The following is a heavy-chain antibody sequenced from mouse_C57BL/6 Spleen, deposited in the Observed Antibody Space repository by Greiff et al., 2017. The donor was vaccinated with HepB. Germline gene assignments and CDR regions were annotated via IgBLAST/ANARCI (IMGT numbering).Heavy chain of an antibody. CDR2: IDPNSGGT. V-gene: IGHV1-72*01. CDR1: GYTFTSYW. CDR3: ANEFITTVVATPYAMDY. J-gene: IGHJ4*01. Sequence: QVQLQQSGAELVKPGASVKLSCKASGYTFTSYWMHWVKQRPGRGLEWIGRIDPNSGGTKYNEKFKSKATLPVDKPSSKAYMQLSSLTSEDSAVYYSANEFITTVVATPYAMDYWGQGTSVTVAS. D-gene: IGHD1-1*01.